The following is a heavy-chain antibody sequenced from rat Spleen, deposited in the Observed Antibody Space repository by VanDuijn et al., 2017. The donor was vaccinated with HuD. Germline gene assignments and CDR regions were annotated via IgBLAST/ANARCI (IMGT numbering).Heavy chain of an antibody. Sequence: EVQLVESGGGLVQPGRSLKLSCAASGFTFSNYDMAWVRQAPTKGLEWVASISPSGGSTYYRDSVKGRFTVSRDNAKRNLYLQMDSLRSEDTATYYCASLNDGGFIEEFDYWGKAVMVTGSS. CDR1: GFTFSNYD. V-gene: IGHV5-25*01. J-gene: IGHJ2*01. CDR2: ISPSGGST. D-gene: IGHD1-11*01. CDR3: ASLNDGGFIEEFDY.